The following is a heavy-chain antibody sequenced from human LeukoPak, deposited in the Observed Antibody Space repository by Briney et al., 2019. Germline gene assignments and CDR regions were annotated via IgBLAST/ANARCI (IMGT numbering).Heavy chain of an antibody. V-gene: IGHV4-34*01. J-gene: IGHJ2*01. D-gene: IGHD4-23*01. CDR2: INHSGST. CDR1: GGSSSGYY. Sequence: SETLSLTCAVYGGSSSGYYWSWIRQPPGKGLEWIGEINHSGSTNYNPSLTSRVTISVDTSKNQFSLKLSSVTATDTAVYYCARGPYGGNSFWYFDLWGRGTLVTVSS. CDR3: ARGPYGGNSFWYFDL.